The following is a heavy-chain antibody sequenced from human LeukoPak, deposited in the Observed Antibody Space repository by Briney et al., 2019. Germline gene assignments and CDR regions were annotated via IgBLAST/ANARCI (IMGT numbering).Heavy chain of an antibody. V-gene: IGHV3-74*01. CDR2: INNDGSGT. J-gene: IGHJ4*02. CDR3: ARDADGPGSLIDY. Sequence: GGSLRLSCAASGFTFSTYWMQWVRQAPGKGLVWVSRINNDGSGTTYADSVKGRFTISRDNPKDTVFLQMNSLRAEDTAVYYCARDADGPGSLIDYWGQGALVTVSS. CDR1: GFTFSTYW. D-gene: IGHD2-8*01.